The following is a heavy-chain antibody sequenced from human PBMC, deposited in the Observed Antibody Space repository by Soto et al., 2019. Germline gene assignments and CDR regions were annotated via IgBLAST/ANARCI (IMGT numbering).Heavy chain of an antibody. D-gene: IGHD3-22*01. V-gene: IGHV3-7*01. J-gene: IGHJ4*02. CDR3: ARETPMGSSGYYGPGYFDY. CDR1: GFTFSSYW. CDR2: IKQDGSEK. Sequence: GGSLRLSCAASGFTFSSYWMSWVRQAPGKGLEWVANIKQDGSEKYYVDSVKGRFTISRDNAKNSLYLQMNSLRAEDTAVYYCARETPMGSSGYYGPGYFDYWGQGTLVTVSS.